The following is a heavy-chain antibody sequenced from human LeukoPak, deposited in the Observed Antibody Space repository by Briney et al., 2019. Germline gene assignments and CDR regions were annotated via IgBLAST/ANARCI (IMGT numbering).Heavy chain of an antibody. CDR2: IYYSGST. V-gene: IGHV4-59*01. J-gene: IGHJ5*02. D-gene: IGHD6-19*01. CDR3: ARGVAVAAEIRSFDP. CDR1: GGSISSYY. Sequence: PSETLSFTCTVSGGSISSYYWSWIRQPPGKGLEWIGYIYYSGSTNYNPSLKSRVTISVDTSKNQFSLKLSSVTAADTAVYYCARGVAVAAEIRSFDPWGQGTLVTVSS.